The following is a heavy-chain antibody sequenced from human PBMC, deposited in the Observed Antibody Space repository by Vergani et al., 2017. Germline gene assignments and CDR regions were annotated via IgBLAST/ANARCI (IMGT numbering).Heavy chain of an antibody. D-gene: IGHD1-1*01. Sequence: QVQLVESGGGEVQPGSSLRLSFSAAFFPFSDYVVPLFPLAPGKGLEWVSVISYDGNKKNYADSVKGRFTISRDNSKNTLYLEMNALRAEDTAVYYCARDFLTRVTTLDYYYRGVWGKGTTVNVS. CDR1: FFPFSDYV. CDR3: ARDFLTRVTTLDYYYRGV. J-gene: IGHJ6*03. CDR2: ISYDGNKK. V-gene: IGHV3-30*03.